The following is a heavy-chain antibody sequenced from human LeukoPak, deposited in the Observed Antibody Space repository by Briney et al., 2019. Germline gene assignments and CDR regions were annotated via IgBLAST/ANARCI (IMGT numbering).Heavy chain of an antibody. V-gene: IGHV1-2*02. D-gene: IGHD5-12*01. CDR3: ARGYSGYPSVY. J-gene: IGHJ4*02. CDR1: GYTFTGYY. CDR2: INPNTGGT. Sequence: GASVKVSCKASGYTFTGYYIHWVRQDPGQGLEWMGWINPNTGGTDYAQKFQDRVTMTRDTSISTAYMELSWLRSDDTAVYYCARGYSGYPSVYWGQGTLVTVSS.